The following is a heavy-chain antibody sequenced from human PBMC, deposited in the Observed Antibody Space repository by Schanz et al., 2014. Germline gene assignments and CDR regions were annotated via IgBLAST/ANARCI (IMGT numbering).Heavy chain of an antibody. CDR2: IYYSGTT. V-gene: IGHV4-59*01. Sequence: QVRLQESGPGLVRPSETLSLTCTVSGDSITHFYWSWIRQSPGKGLEWIGSIYYSGTTNYSPSLNSRVTTSLDMSKKSFSLNLSSVTTADAAVYYCARDPWVGEKDAFDFWGQGTMVIVSS. J-gene: IGHJ3*01. D-gene: IGHD3-10*01. CDR3: ARDPWVGEKDAFDF. CDR1: GDSITHFY.